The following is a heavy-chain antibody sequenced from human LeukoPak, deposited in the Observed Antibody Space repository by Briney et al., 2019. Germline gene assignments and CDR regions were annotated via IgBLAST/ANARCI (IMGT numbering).Heavy chain of an antibody. CDR1: GDSISSSSYH. CDR3: ARDGPGIAAAGDY. CDR2: IYYSGST. D-gene: IGHD6-13*01. J-gene: IGHJ4*02. Sequence: KASETLSLTCTVSGDSISSSSYHWGWIRQPPGKGLEWIGSIYYSGSTYYNPSLKSRVTISVDTSKNQFSLKLSSVTAADTAVYYCARDGPGIAAAGDYWGQGTLVTVSS. V-gene: IGHV4-39*07.